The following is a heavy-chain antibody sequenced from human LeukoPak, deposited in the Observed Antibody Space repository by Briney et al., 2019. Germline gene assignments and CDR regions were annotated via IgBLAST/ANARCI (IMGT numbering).Heavy chain of an antibody. CDR2: IRSKVNSYAT. J-gene: IGHJ4*02. V-gene: IGHV3-73*01. D-gene: IGHD4-17*01. CDR1: GFTFSGSA. CDR3: ATHGWAVTTSASPHYFDY. Sequence: PGGSLRLSCAASGFTFSGSAMHWVRQASGKGLEWVGRIRSKVNSYATAYAASVKGRLTISRDDSKNTAYLQMNSLKTEDTAVYYCATHGWAVTTSASPHYFDYWGQGTLVTVSS.